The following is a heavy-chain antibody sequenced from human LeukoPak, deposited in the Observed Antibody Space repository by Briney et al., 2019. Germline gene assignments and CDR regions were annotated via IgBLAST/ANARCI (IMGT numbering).Heavy chain of an antibody. Sequence: TGGSLRLSCAASGFTLRSYAMSWVRQAPGKGLEWVSAISGSGGSTYYADSVKGRFTISRGNSENTLFLQMNSLRAEDTAVYYCARARTPYYDFWSGLGVNAIRSPYYGMDVWGQGTTVTVSS. CDR1: GFTLRSYA. V-gene: IGHV3-23*01. CDR3: ARARTPYYDFWSGLGVNAIRSPYYGMDV. CDR2: ISGSGGST. J-gene: IGHJ6*02. D-gene: IGHD3-3*01.